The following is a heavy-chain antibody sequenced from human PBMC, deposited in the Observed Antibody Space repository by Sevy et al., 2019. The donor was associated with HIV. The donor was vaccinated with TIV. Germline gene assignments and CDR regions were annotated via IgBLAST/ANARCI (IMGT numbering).Heavy chain of an antibody. CDR3: ARRNDFDI. J-gene: IGHJ3*02. V-gene: IGHV4-59*12. CDR1: GGSINSDH. Sequence: SETLSLTCTVSGGSINSDHWNWIRQPPGKGLEWIGYVYYTGGNNYNPSLKNRVTILVDRTKNQFSLKLTSVTAADTAVYYCARRNDFDIWGQGTMVTVSS. CDR2: VYYTGGN.